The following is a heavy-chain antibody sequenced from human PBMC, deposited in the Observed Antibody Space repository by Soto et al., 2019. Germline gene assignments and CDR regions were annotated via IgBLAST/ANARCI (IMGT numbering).Heavy chain of an antibody. Sequence: QPPGMGLEWSGSIYYSGTTYYNPSLKSRVTISVDTSKNQFSLKLSSVNAADTAVFFFQAEDGIRDRCTVSAFLLNRSSDL. D-gene: IGHD2-15*01. J-gene: IGHJ2*01. CDR2: IYYSGTT. V-gene: IGHV4-39*01. CDR3: QAEDGIRDRCTVSAFLLNRSSDL.